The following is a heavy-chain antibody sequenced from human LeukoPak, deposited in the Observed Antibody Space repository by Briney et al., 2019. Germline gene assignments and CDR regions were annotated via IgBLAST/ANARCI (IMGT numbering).Heavy chain of an antibody. CDR1: GGPFSGYY. J-gene: IGHJ4*02. Sequence: SGTLSLTCAVYGGPFSGYYWSWIRQPPGKGLEWIGEINHSGSTNYNPSLKSRVTISVDTSKNQFSLKLSSVTTADTAVYYCARGRGGYDPLDYWGQGTLVTVSS. D-gene: IGHD5-12*01. V-gene: IGHV4-34*01. CDR3: ARGRGGYDPLDY. CDR2: INHSGST.